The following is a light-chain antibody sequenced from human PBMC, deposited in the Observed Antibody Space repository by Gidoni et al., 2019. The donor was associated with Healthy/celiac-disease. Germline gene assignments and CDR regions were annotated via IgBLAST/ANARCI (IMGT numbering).Light chain of an antibody. V-gene: IGLV1-47*01. Sequence: QSVLTQPPSASGIPGQWVTISCSGSSSNIGSNYVYWYQQLPGTAPKLLLYRNNQRPSGVPARFTGSKSGTSASLAISGLRSEDEADYYCAACDDSLSGHVIFGGGTKLTVL. CDR3: AACDDSLSGHVI. CDR1: SSNIGSNY. CDR2: RNN. J-gene: IGLJ2*01.